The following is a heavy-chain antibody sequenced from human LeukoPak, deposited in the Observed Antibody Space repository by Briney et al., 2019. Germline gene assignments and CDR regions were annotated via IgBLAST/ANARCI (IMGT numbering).Heavy chain of an antibody. CDR1: GFTFSSYA. J-gene: IGHJ4*02. CDR2: ISGSGGST. V-gene: IGHV3-23*01. Sequence: GGSLRLSCAASGFTFSSYAMSWVRQAPGKGLEWVSAISGSGGSTYYADSVKGRFTISRDNSKNTLYLQMNSLRAEDTAVYYCASRFLEWLLDEYYMDVWGQGTLVTVSS. CDR3: ASRFLEWLLDEYYMDV. D-gene: IGHD3-3*01.